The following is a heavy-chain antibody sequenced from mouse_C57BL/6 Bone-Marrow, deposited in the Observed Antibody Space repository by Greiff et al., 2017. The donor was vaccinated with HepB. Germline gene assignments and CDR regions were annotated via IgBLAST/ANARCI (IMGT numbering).Heavy chain of an antibody. Sequence: EVHLVESGGGLVQPGGSLKLSCAASGFTFSDYYMYWVRQTPEKRLEWVAYISNGGGSTYYPDTVKGRFTISRDNAKNTLYLQMSRLKSEDTAMYYCARQGGYFYAMDYWGQGTSVTVSS. D-gene: IGHD2-3*01. J-gene: IGHJ4*01. CDR2: ISNGGGST. CDR3: ARQGGYFYAMDY. CDR1: GFTFSDYY. V-gene: IGHV5-12*01.